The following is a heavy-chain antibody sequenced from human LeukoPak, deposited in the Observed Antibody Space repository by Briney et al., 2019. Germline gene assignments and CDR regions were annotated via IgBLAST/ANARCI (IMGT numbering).Heavy chain of an antibody. CDR1: GFTFSSYA. Sequence: GGSLRLSCAASGFTFSSYAMHWVRQAPGKGLKYVSAISSNGGSTYYANSVKGRFTISRDNSKNTLYLQMGSLRAEDTAVYYCARDYLQYYYGSGSPLDYWGQGTLVTVSS. CDR2: ISSNGGST. V-gene: IGHV3-64*01. CDR3: ARDYLQYYYGSGSPLDY. J-gene: IGHJ4*02. D-gene: IGHD3-10*01.